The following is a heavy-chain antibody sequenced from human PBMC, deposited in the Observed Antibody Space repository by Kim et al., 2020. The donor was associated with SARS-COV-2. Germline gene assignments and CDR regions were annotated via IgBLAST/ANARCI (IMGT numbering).Heavy chain of an antibody. CDR2: INPSGGST. D-gene: IGHD3-16*01. J-gene: IGHJ3*02. CDR1: GYTFTSYY. CDR3: ARPYDYVWGSYLGAFDI. V-gene: IGHV1-46*01. Sequence: ASVKVSCKASGYTFTSYYMHWVRQAPGQELEWMGIINPSGGSTSYAQKFQGRVTMTRDTSTSTVYMELSSLRSEDTAVYYCARPYDYVWGSYLGAFDIWGQGTMVTVSS.